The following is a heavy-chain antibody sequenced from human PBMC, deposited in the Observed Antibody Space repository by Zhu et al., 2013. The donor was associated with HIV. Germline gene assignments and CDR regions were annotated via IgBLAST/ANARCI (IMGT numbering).Heavy chain of an antibody. Sequence: VQLVQSGAEVKKPGASVRVSCKASGYTFTSYYVHWVRQAPGQGLEWMGILHSSGGSTSYAQKFQGRVTMTRDTSTSTVYMDLSSLKSEDTAMYYCARDPGNGFDYWGQGTLVTVSS. CDR1: GYTFTSYY. J-gene: IGHJ4*02. V-gene: IGHV1-46*01. CDR2: LHSSGGST. CDR3: ARDPGNGFDY. D-gene: IGHD4-4*01.